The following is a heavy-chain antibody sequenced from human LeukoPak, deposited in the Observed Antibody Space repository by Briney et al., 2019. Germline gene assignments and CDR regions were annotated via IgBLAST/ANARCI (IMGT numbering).Heavy chain of an antibody. Sequence: PSETLSLTCTVSGGSVSSGSYYWSWIRQPPGKGLEWIGYIFYSGSTNYNPSLKSRVTISVDTSKNQFSLKLSSVTAADTAVYYCARGLAAATNWFDPWGQGTLVAVSS. CDR3: ARGLAAATNWFDP. CDR1: GGSVSSGSYY. D-gene: IGHD6-25*01. J-gene: IGHJ5*02. CDR2: IFYSGST. V-gene: IGHV4-61*01.